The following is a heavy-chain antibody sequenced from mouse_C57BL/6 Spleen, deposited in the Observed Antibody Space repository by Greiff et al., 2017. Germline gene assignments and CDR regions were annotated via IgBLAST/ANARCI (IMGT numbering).Heavy chain of an antibody. Sequence: EVKVVESGGGLVKPGGSLKLSCAASGFTFSSYAMSWVRQTPEKRLEWVATISDGGSYTYYPDNVKGRFTISRDNAKNNLYLQMSHLKSEDTAMYYCARDNYGSSFGCRGQGTTLTVSS. CDR3: ARDNYGSSFGC. V-gene: IGHV5-4*01. CDR1: GFTFSSYA. CDR2: ISDGGSYT. D-gene: IGHD1-1*01. J-gene: IGHJ2*01.